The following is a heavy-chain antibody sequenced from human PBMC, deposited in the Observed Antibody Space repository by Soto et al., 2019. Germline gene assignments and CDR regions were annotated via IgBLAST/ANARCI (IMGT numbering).Heavy chain of an antibody. CDR3: ARVGGNVVLIVYAIYKYYYYGMDV. D-gene: IGHD2-8*01. Sequence: EVQLVESGGGLVQPGGSLRLSCAASGFTFSSYWMSWVRQAPGKGLEWVANIKQDGSEKYYVDSVKGRFTISRDNAKNSLYLQMNSLRAEDTAVYYCARVGGNVVLIVYAIYKYYYYGMDVWGQGTTVTVSS. J-gene: IGHJ6*02. CDR1: GFTFSSYW. V-gene: IGHV3-7*01. CDR2: IKQDGSEK.